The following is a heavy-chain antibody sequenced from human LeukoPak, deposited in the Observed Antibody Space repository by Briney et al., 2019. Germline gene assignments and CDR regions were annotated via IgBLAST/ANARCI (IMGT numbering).Heavy chain of an antibody. Sequence: SETLSLTCTVSDDSITMYYWTWIRQPPGKGLEWIGYVDHTGSTKFDPSLNGRVSISRDTSKNFFSLRLRSVTAADTAVYFCARGRVSSSTWYSTYYYFFYMDFWGKGTTVTVSS. D-gene: IGHD4-11*01. J-gene: IGHJ6*03. CDR2: VDHTGST. CDR1: DDSITMYY. V-gene: IGHV4-59*01. CDR3: ARGRVSSSTWYSTYYYFFYMDF.